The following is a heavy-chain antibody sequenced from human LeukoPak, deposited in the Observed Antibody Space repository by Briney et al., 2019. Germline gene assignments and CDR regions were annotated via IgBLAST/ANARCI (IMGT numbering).Heavy chain of an antibody. CDR3: ARAGTLDS. D-gene: IGHD1-7*01. J-gene: IGHJ4*02. V-gene: IGHV3-9*01. CDR1: GFTFDDYA. Sequence: PGRSLRLSCAASGFTFDDYAMHWVRQAPGKGLGWVSGISWNSGSIGYADSVKGRFTISRDNAKNSLYLQMNSLRAEDTALYYCARAGTLDSWGQGTLVTVSS. CDR2: ISWNSGSI.